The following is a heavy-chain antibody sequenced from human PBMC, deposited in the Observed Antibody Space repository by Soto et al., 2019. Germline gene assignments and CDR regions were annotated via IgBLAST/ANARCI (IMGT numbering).Heavy chain of an antibody. J-gene: IGHJ4*02. D-gene: IGHD4-17*01. V-gene: IGHV4-30-4*01. Sequence: SETLSLTCTVSGGSINSGDYYWSWIRQPPGKGLEWIGYIYYGGSTYYNPPLRSRVTISIDTSKNHFFLNLSSVTAADTAVYFCARIGLTTALLWGQGTLVTVSS. CDR1: GGSINSGDYY. CDR2: IYYGGST. CDR3: ARIGLTTALL.